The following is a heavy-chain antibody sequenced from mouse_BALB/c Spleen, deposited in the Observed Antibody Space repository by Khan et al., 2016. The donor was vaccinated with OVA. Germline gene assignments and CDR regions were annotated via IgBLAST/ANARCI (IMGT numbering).Heavy chain of an antibody. CDR1: GFSLTNYG. D-gene: IGHD2-10*01. Sequence: VQRVESGPGLVAPSQSLSITCTISGFSLTNYGVHWVRQPPGKGLEWLVVIWSDGSTTYNSALKSRLIISKDNSKSQVFLKMNSLQTDDTAVYFCARQPYYHYNIMDYWGQGTSVTVSS. CDR2: IWSDGST. V-gene: IGHV2-6-1*01. J-gene: IGHJ4*01. CDR3: ARQPYYHYNIMDY.